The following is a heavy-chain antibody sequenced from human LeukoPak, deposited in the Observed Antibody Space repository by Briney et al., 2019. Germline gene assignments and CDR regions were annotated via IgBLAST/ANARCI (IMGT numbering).Heavy chain of an antibody. J-gene: IGHJ6*03. CDR1: GGSIRNYY. V-gene: IGHV4-59*08. D-gene: IGHD4-17*01. Sequence: PSETLSLTCTVSGGSIRNYYWSWIRQPPGKGLEWIGYIYYSGSTNYNPSLKSRVTISVDTSKNQFSLKLSSVTAADTAVYYCARQGTTVTTIGYYYYMDVWGKGTTVSISS. CDR2: IYYSGST. CDR3: ARQGTTVTTIGYYYYMDV.